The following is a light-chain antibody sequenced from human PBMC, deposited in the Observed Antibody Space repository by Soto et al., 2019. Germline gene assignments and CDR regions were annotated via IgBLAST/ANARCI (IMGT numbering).Light chain of an antibody. Sequence: ERVVTQSPALVSVSPGERVTLSCRDSQSVISSLAWYQQKLGQAPRLLIYGASTRATGIPARFSGSGSGTEFFLNISSLQSEDSAIYYCQHYNNWLGTFGGGTKVDIK. CDR1: QSVISS. J-gene: IGKJ4*01. CDR2: GAS. V-gene: IGKV3-15*01. CDR3: QHYNNWLGT.